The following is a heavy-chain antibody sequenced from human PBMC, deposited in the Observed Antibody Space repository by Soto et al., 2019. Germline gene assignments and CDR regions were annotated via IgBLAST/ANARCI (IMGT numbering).Heavy chain of an antibody. J-gene: IGHJ3*02. Sequence: SETLSLTCTVSGGSISSYYWSWIRQPPGKGLEWIGYIYYSGSTNYNPSLKSRVTISVDTSKNQFSLKLSSVTAADTAVYYCARLYGSFFDIWGQGTMVTVSS. CDR2: IYYSGST. CDR1: GGSISSYY. V-gene: IGHV4-59*08. D-gene: IGHD3-10*01. CDR3: ARLYGSFFDI.